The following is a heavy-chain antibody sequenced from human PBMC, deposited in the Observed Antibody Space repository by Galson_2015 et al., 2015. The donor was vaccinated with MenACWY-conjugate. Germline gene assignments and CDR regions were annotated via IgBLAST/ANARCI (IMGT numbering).Heavy chain of an antibody. D-gene: IGHD1-26*01. V-gene: IGHV5-51*01. Sequence: QSGAEVKKSGESLTISCQGSGYIFTTYWIAWVRQMPGRGLEWVGLISPGDSNTRYSPSFQGQVTISADKSISTAYLQWSSLKASDTAMYYCARHPPGGRGLDVWGRGTTVTVSS. J-gene: IGHJ6*02. CDR2: ISPGDSNT. CDR3: ARHPPGGRGLDV. CDR1: GYIFTTYW.